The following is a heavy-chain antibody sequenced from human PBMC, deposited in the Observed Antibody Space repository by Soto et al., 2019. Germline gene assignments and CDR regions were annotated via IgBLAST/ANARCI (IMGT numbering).Heavy chain of an antibody. CDR3: AMGWLFGRYYYAY. D-gene: IGHD3-3*01. V-gene: IGHV1-3*01. CDR1: GYTFTSYA. CDR2: INDRNRNT. Sequence: ASVKVSCKASGYTFTSYAMNWVRQAPGQRLECMGWINDRNRNTKYSQKFQGRVTITRDTSARTTYLGPSTLRSENTTVYYSAMGWLFGRYYYAYWGQGTLVTVPS. J-gene: IGHJ4*02.